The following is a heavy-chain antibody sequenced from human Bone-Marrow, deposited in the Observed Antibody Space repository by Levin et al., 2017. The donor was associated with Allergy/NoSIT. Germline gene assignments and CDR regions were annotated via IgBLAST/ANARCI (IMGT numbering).Heavy chain of an antibody. V-gene: IGHV4-59*01. J-gene: IGHJ5*02. D-gene: IGHD6-19*01. Sequence: SETLSLTCTVSGVSFNDYYWGWIRQPPGKALEWIGFIYYTGTTNYNPSFLSRVTISVDTSNNQFSLKLTSVTAADTAVYYCVRVRQWPITFKSWGQGTLVTVSS. CDR2: IYYTGTT. CDR3: VRVRQWPITFKS. CDR1: GVSFNDYY.